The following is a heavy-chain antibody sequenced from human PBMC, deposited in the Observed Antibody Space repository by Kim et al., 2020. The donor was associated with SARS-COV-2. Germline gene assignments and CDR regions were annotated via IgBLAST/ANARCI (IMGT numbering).Heavy chain of an antibody. CDR3: GRDSVTAIGSYMDV. Sequence: YSHNVQGRVTMTKDRSASTVYLELSSLGSEDTATYFCGRDSVTAIGSYMDVWGQGTTVTVSS. D-gene: IGHD5-18*01. V-gene: IGHV1-3*01. J-gene: IGHJ6*01.